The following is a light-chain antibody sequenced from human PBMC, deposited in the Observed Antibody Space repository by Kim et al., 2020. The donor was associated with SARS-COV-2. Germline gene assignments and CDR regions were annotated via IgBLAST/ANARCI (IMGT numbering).Light chain of an antibody. Sequence: SYELTLPPSVSVAPGKTARITCGGNNIGSKSVHWYQQKPGQAPVVVIYYDTDRPSGIPERFSGSNSGNTATLTISRVEAGDEADYYYQVWDSSSDHWVFGGGTQLTVL. J-gene: IGLJ3*02. CDR2: YDT. CDR1: NIGSKS. CDR3: QVWDSSSDHWV. V-gene: IGLV3-21*04.